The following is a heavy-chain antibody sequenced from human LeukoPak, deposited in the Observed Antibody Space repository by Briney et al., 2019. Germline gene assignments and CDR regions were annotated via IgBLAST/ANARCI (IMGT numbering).Heavy chain of an antibody. CDR1: GGTFSSYA. Sequence: ASVKVSCKASGGTFSSYAISWVRQAPGQGLEWMGGIIPIFGTANYAQKFQGRVTITADKSTSTAYMELSSLRSEDTAVYYCARVYRYCSGGSCPYDYWGQGTLVTVSS. V-gene: IGHV1-69*06. CDR3: ARVYRYCSGGSCPYDY. CDR2: IIPIFGTA. J-gene: IGHJ4*02. D-gene: IGHD2-15*01.